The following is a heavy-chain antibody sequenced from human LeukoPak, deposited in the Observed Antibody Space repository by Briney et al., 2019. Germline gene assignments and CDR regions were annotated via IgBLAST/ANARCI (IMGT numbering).Heavy chain of an antibody. J-gene: IGHJ4*02. D-gene: IGHD2-2*01. CDR1: GYTFTSYG. CDR2: ISAYNGNT. V-gene: IGHV1-18*01. Sequence: ASVKVSCKASGYTFTSYGISWVRQAPGQGLEWMGWISAYNGNTNYAQKLQGRVTMTTDTSTSTAYMELRSLRSDDTAVYYCARGVNIVVVPASYFDYWGQGTLVTVSS. CDR3: ARGVNIVVVPASYFDY.